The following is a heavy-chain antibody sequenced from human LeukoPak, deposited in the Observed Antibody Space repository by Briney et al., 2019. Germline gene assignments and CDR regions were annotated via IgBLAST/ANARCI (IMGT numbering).Heavy chain of an antibody. CDR2: IPGSGDST. CDR3: AKRATMSGATYYFDY. CDR1: GFTFSSYA. V-gene: IGHV3-23*01. D-gene: IGHD5-12*01. J-gene: IGHJ4*02. Sequence: GGSLRLSCAASGFTFSSYAMYWVRQAPGRGLEWVSAIPGSGDSTYYADSVKGRFAISRDNSNNMLYLQMNSLRAEDSAVYYCAKRATMSGATYYFDYWGQGTLVTVSS.